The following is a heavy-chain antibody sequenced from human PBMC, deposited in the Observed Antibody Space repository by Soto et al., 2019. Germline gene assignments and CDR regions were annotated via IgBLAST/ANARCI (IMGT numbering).Heavy chain of an antibody. V-gene: IGHV3-23*01. Sequence: PGVSVILACSVSGGTCVNGAISWVRQAPVKGLAWVSASSGSCGSTYYADSVKGRFTISRDNSKNTLYLQMNSLRAEDTALYYCEKATAGATGRFAYCGQGTLLTVSS. CDR2: SSGSCGST. CDR3: EKATAGATGRFAY. J-gene: IGHJ4*02. D-gene: IGHD1-26*01. CDR1: GGTCVNGA.